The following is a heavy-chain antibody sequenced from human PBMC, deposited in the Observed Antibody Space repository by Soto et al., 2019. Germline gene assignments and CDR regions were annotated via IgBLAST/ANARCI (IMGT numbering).Heavy chain of an antibody. D-gene: IGHD2-8*01. J-gene: IGHJ3*02. CDR3: DASGIYGMGYDFKDPQGIEI. CDR2: IIPIFNVA. Sequence: QVQMVQSGPEVQKPGSSVKVSCEASGGTFSNFAVNWLRQAPGQGLEWVGGIIPIFNVAKYAQKFEGRVNIVEDSFPSTTYTDFSSLRADYIAVYYFDASGIYGMGYDFKDPQGIEICGQGMILIGSS. V-gene: IGHV1-69*17. CDR1: GGTFSNFA.